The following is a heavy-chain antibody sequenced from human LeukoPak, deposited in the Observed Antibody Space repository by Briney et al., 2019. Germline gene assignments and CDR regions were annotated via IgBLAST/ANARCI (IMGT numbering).Heavy chain of an antibody. CDR3: ARGDAFSGDH. CDR2: IHPEGNEK. Sequence: GGPLRLSCAVSGFSFTNFWMSWVRQAPGRGLEGVANIHPEGNEKYHVESVKGRFTISSDNTKNLLFLQMNGLRVEDTAVYYCARGDAFSGDHWGQGTLVTVSS. CDR1: GFSFTNFW. J-gene: IGHJ4*02. V-gene: IGHV3-7*04.